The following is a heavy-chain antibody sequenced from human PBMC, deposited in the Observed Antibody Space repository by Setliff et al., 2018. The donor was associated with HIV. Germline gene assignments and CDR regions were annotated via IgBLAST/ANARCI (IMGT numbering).Heavy chain of an antibody. J-gene: IGHJ4*02. CDR3: AREKYGDKFDY. V-gene: IGHV1-18*01. CDR2: IGTYSGNT. CDR1: GYNFTNYG. Sequence: ASVKVSCKASGYNFTNYGIGWVRQAPGQGLEYLGWIGTYSGNTDYAQSVQGRVTMTRDTSTGTVYMELRSLRSDDTAMYYCAREKYGDKFDYWGQGTLVTVSS. D-gene: IGHD2-8*01.